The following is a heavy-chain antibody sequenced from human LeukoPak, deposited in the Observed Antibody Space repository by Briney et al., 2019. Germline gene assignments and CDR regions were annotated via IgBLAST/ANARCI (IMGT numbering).Heavy chain of an antibody. J-gene: IGHJ4*02. CDR3: ARHSGIVGATRAHDY. CDR2: IYYSGST. D-gene: IGHD1-26*01. V-gene: IGHV4-39*01. CDR1: GGSISSSSYY. Sequence: SETLSLTCTVSGGSISSSSYYWGWVRQPPGKGLEWIGSIYYSGSTYYNPSLKSRVTISVDTSKNQFSLKLSSVTAADTAVYYCARHSGIVGATRAHDYWGQGTLVTVSS.